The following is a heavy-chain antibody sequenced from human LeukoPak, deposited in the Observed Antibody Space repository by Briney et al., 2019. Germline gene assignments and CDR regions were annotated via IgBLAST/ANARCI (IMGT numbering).Heavy chain of an antibody. D-gene: IGHD3-22*01. CDR3: ARLSRFKYYYDSSGYYYRDY. CDR2: IYYSGST. Sequence: SETLSLTCTVSGGSISSYYWSWIRQPPGKGLEWIGYIYYSGSTNYNPSLKSRVTISVDTSKNQFSLKLSSVTAADTAVYYCARLSRFKYYYDSSGYYYRDYWGQGTLVTVSS. J-gene: IGHJ4*02. CDR1: GGSISSYY. V-gene: IGHV4-59*12.